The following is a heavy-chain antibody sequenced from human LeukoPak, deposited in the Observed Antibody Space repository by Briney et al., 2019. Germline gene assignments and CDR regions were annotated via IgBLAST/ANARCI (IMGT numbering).Heavy chain of an antibody. CDR2: ISSSGSTI. Sequence: GGSLRLSCAASGFTFSDYYMSWIRQAPGKGLEWVSYISSSGSTIYYADSMKGRFTISRDTAKNSLDLQMKSLRADDTAVYYCARGLPFLEWLLGAFDIWGQGTMVTVSS. CDR3: ARGLPFLEWLLGAFDI. CDR1: GFTFSDYY. J-gene: IGHJ3*02. D-gene: IGHD3-3*01. V-gene: IGHV3-11*04.